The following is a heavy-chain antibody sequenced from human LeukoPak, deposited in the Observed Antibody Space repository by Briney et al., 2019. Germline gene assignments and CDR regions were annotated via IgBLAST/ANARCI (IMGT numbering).Heavy chain of an antibody. Sequence: GASVKVSCKASGYTFTDYYMHWVRQAPGQGLEWMGWINPNSGGTNYAQKLQGRVTMTTDTSTSTAYMELRSLRSDDTAVYYCAREETYYYGSGNYYMDVWGKGTTVTVSS. J-gene: IGHJ6*03. CDR1: GYTFTDYY. D-gene: IGHD3-10*01. CDR2: INPNSGGT. V-gene: IGHV1-2*02. CDR3: AREETYYYGSGNYYMDV.